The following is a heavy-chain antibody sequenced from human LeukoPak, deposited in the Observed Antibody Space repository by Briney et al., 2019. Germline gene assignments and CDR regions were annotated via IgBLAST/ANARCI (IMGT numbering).Heavy chain of an antibody. CDR3: ARVISWSTKAFDI. CDR2: ISGSGGNT. CDR1: GFTFSSYA. J-gene: IGHJ3*02. V-gene: IGHV3-23*01. D-gene: IGHD6-13*01. Sequence: GGSLRLSCAASGFTFSSYAMSWVRQAPGKGLEWVSAISGSGGNTYYADSVKGRFTISRDNSKNTLYLQMNSLRVEDTAVNYCARVISWSTKAFDIWGQGTMVTVSS.